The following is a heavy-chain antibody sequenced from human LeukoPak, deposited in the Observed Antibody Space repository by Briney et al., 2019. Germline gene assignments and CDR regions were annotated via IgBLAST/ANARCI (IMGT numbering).Heavy chain of an antibody. Sequence: ASVKVSCKASGYTFTSYDINWVRQATGQGLEWMGWMNPNSGNTGYAQRFQGRVTMTRDTSTSTVYMELSSLRSEDTAVYYCARDQGAAYLYDLGYWGQGTLVTVSS. CDR1: GYTFTSYD. CDR3: ARDQGAAYLYDLGY. V-gene: IGHV1-8*02. CDR2: MNPNSGNT. J-gene: IGHJ4*02. D-gene: IGHD2-21*01.